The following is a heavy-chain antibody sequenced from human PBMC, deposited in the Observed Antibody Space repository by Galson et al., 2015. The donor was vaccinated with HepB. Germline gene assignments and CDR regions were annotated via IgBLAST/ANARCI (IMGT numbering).Heavy chain of an antibody. D-gene: IGHD5-12*01. Sequence: SLRLSCAASGFTFSSYAMHWVRQAPGKGLEWVAVIWYDGSNKYYADSVKGRFTISRDNSKNTLYLQMNSLRAEDTAVYYCARDPDSGYDGGGDYWGQGTLVTVSS. J-gene: IGHJ4*02. CDR1: GFTFSSYA. CDR3: ARDPDSGYDGGGDY. CDR2: IWYDGSNK. V-gene: IGHV3-33*08.